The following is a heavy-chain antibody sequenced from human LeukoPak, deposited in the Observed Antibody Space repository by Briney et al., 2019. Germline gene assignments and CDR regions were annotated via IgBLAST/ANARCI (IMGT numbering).Heavy chain of an antibody. Sequence: SSLKVSCKASGYTFTNYGISWVRQAPGQGLEWMGWISPYNGNTNNAQKFQGRVTMTTDTSTSTAYMGLRSLRSDDTAVYYCARASRSHWLSQVDYWGQGALLTVS. CDR2: ISPYNGNT. V-gene: IGHV1-18*01. J-gene: IGHJ4*02. CDR1: GYTFTNYG. CDR3: ARASRSHWLSQVDY. D-gene: IGHD1-26*01.